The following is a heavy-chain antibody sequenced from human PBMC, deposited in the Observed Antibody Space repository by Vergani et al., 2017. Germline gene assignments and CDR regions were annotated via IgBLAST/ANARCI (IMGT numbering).Heavy chain of an antibody. CDR1: GFTVSSNY. CDR3: AKIGPYGDYGDHQIFDY. Sequence: EVQLVESGGGLVQPGGSLRLSCAASGFTVSSNYMSWVRQAPGKGLEWVSVIYSGGSTYYADSVKGRFTISRHNSKNTLYLQMNSLRAEDTAVYYCAKIGPYGDYGDHQIFDYWGQGTLVTVSS. CDR2: IYSGGST. D-gene: IGHD4-17*01. V-gene: IGHV3-53*04. J-gene: IGHJ4*02.